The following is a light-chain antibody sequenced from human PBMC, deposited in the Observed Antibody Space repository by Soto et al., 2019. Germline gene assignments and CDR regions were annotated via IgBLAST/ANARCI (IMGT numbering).Light chain of an antibody. V-gene: IGKV1-17*01. J-gene: IGKJ5*01. CDR3: QQYNTLIT. Sequence: DIQMTQSPSSLSASVGDRVTITCRASQGIGNDLGWYQQKSGKAPERLIYGASRLQSGVPSRFSGSGSGTEFTLTISSLQPDDFATYYCQQYNTLITFGQGTRLEIK. CDR1: QGIGND. CDR2: GAS.